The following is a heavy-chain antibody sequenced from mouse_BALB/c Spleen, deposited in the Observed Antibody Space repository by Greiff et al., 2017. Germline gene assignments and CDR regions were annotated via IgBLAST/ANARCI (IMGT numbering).Heavy chain of an antibody. J-gene: IGHJ4*01. CDR2: ISSGSSTI. CDR1: GFTFSSFG. D-gene: IGHD2-2*01. CDR3: ARSGGYDPYAMDY. V-gene: IGHV5-17*02. Sequence: EVKVVESGGGLVQPGGSRKLSCAASGFTFSSFGMHWVRQAPEKGLEWVAYISSGSSTIYYADTVKGRFTISRDNPKNTLFLQMTSLRSEDTAMYYCARSGGYDPYAMDYWGQGTSVTVSS.